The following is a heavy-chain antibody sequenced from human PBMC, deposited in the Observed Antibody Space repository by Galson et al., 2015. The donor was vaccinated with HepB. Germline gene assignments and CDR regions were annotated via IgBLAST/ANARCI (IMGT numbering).Heavy chain of an antibody. D-gene: IGHD3-3*01. Sequence: SETLSLTCAVFGGSFRNYYWSWIRQPPGRGLEWVAEINHKGERNYNPSLKNRLAMSVDTSKNQFSLKMTSVTAADTAVYFCARAGYTIFGVDTEPFDYWGQGILVTVSS. J-gene: IGHJ4*02. CDR2: INHKGER. V-gene: IGHV4-34*01. CDR1: GGSFRNYY. CDR3: ARAGYTIFGVDTEPFDY.